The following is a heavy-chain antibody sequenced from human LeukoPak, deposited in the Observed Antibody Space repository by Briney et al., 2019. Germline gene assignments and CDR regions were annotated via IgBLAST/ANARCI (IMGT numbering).Heavy chain of an antibody. Sequence: SETLSLTCTVSGGSISSNFWSWIRQPPGKGLEWIGYIYNNGNTRYNPSVKSRATILGDTSRNKFSLKLKSVTAADTAIYYCARAKPDWNPPDYWGQGILVTVSS. CDR1: GGSISSNF. D-gene: IGHD1-1*01. J-gene: IGHJ4*02. CDR2: IYNNGNT. CDR3: ARAKPDWNPPDY. V-gene: IGHV4-4*09.